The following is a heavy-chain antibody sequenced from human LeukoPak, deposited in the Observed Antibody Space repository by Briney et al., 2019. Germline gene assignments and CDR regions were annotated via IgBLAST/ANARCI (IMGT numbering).Heavy chain of an antibody. D-gene: IGHD4-17*01. V-gene: IGHV4-59*01. Sequence: PSETLSLTCTVSGGSISSYYWSWIRQPPGKGLEWIGYIYYSGSTNYNPSLKSQVTISVDTSKNQFSLKLSSVTAADTAVYYCARYNDYGATNWFDPWGQGTLVTVSS. CDR3: ARYNDYGATNWFDP. CDR1: GGSISSYY. CDR2: IYYSGST. J-gene: IGHJ5*02.